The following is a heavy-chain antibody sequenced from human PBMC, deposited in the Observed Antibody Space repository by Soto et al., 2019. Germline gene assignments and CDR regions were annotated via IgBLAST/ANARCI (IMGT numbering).Heavy chain of an antibody. CDR1: GFTFSSYA. V-gene: IGHV3-23*01. CDR2: ISGSGGSA. CDR3: AKRPPRAGLRDYFDY. D-gene: IGHD6-13*01. J-gene: IGHJ4*02. Sequence: PGGSLRLSCAASGFTFSSYAMSWVRQAPGKGLEWVSAISGSGGSAYYADSVKGRFTISRDNSKNTLYLQMNSLRAEDTAVYYCAKRPPRAGLRDYFDYWGQGTLVTVSS.